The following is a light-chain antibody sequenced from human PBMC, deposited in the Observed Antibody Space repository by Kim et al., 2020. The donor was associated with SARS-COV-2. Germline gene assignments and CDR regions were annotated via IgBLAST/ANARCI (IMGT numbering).Light chain of an antibody. J-gene: IGKJ1*01. CDR2: GAS. CDR1: QSVRTHY. CDR3: QQYSSSPAT. V-gene: IGKV3-20*01. Sequence: SPGERATLSCRAIQSVRTHYSAWYQQKPGQAPRLPIYGASSRATGIPDRFSGSGSGTDFTLTITRLEPEDFAVYYCQQYSSSPATFGQGTKVDIK.